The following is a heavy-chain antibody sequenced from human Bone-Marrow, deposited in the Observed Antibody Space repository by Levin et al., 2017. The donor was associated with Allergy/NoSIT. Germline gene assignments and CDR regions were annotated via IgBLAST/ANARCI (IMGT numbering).Heavy chain of an antibody. J-gene: IGHJ4*02. CDR2: FNPEDGET. Sequence: PQASVKVSCKVSGYSLTELSMHWVRQAPGKGLEWMGGFNPEDGETIFALKFQGRVNMTEDTSTDTAYMELGSLRSEDTAVYYCATGRTYGNNYRYYWGQGTLVTVSS. CDR1: GYSLTELS. D-gene: IGHD5-24*01. V-gene: IGHV1-24*01. CDR3: ATGRTYGNNYRYY.